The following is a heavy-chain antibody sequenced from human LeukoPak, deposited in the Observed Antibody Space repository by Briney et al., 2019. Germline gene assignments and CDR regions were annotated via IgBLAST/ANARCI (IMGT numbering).Heavy chain of an antibody. D-gene: IGHD2-15*01. Sequence: SVKVSCKASGGTFSSYAISWVRQAPGQGLEWMGGIIPIFGTANYAQKIQGRVTITADESTSTAYMELSSLRSEDTAVYYCARGVVVAAYVLDYWGQGTLVTVSS. V-gene: IGHV1-69*13. J-gene: IGHJ4*02. CDR3: ARGVVVAAYVLDY. CDR1: GGTFSSYA. CDR2: IIPIFGTA.